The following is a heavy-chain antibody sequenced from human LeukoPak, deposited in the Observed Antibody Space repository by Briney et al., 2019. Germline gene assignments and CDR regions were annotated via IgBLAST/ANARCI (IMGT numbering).Heavy chain of an antibody. V-gene: IGHV1-69*04. CDR1: GGTFSSYA. J-gene: IGHJ4*01. CDR2: IIPIIGIA. Sequence: SVKLSCKASGGTFSSYAISWVRQAPGQGLEWMGRIIPIIGIANYAQKFQGRVTITADKSTSTAYMELSSLRSEDTAVYYCARGGVNYYDSSGYDYWGHGTLVTVSS. CDR3: ARGGVNYYDSSGYDY. D-gene: IGHD3-22*01.